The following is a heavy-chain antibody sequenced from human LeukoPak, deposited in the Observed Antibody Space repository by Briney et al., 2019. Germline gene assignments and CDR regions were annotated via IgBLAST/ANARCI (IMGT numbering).Heavy chain of an antibody. CDR3: AREGVPAACFDY. CDR2: INPSGGST. J-gene: IGHJ4*02. CDR1: GYTFTSYY. V-gene: IGHV1-46*01. Sequence: GASVKVSCKASGYTFTSYYMHWVRQAPGQGLEWMGLINPSGGSTSYAQKFQGRVTMTRDTSTSTVYMELSSLRSEDTAVYYCAREGVPAACFDYWGQGTLVTVSS. D-gene: IGHD2-2*01.